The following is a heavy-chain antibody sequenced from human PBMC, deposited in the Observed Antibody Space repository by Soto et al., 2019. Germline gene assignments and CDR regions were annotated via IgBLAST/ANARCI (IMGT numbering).Heavy chain of an antibody. CDR2: IIPRFGTE. J-gene: IGHJ4*02. CDR1: GGSIDTYA. V-gene: IGHV1-69*13. Sequence: GVSVKASCKASGGSIDTYAIDSVRQAPGQGREWMGGIIPRFGTEKYAQNFQGRITITADESTNTAYMDLRSLRSQDTAVYYCARGVHYDSSGYYYFYWGQGALVSVSS. CDR3: ARGVHYDSSGYYYFY. D-gene: IGHD3-22*01.